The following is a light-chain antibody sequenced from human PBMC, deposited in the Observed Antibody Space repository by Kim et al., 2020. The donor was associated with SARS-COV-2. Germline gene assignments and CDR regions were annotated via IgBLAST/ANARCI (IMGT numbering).Light chain of an antibody. CDR2: DAS. CDR3: QQSVSPPQT. J-gene: IGKJ1*01. Sequence: ASVRDRVTITCRASQSIRTYLNWYQQKPGKAPNLLIYDASSLHSGVPSRFSGSGSGTDFTLTVSSLQPEDFATYYCQQSVSPPQTFGQGTKVEVK. V-gene: IGKV1-39*01. CDR1: QSIRTY.